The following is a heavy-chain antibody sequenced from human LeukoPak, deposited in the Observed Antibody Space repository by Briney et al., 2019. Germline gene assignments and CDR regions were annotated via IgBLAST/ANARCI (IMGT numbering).Heavy chain of an antibody. J-gene: IGHJ4*02. CDR1: GDSMNNYY. CDR2: IYYSGTT. CDR3: ARRVSIAAVGWYFDS. D-gene: IGHD6-25*01. V-gene: IGHV4-59*01. Sequence: SSETLSLTCSISGDSMNNYYWNWFRQPPGKGLEWIGHIYYSGTTNYNPSLKSRVTIAVDTSKNQFSLKVNSVTAADTAVYYCARRVSIAAVGWYFDSWGQGTLVTVSS.